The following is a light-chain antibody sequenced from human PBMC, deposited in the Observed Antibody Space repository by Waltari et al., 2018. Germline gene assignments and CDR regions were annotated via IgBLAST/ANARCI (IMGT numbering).Light chain of an antibody. J-gene: IGLJ2*01. CDR1: NIGVKR. CDR3: QVWDSNTNHVI. Sequence: SSVLTQPPSVSLAPGKTASTTCWGTNIGVKRVHWYQQRPGQAPGLVIYEDSARPSGIPERFSGSNSGNTATLTISRVEAGDGADYYCQVWDSNTNHVIFGGGTKLTVL. CDR2: EDS. V-gene: IGLV3-21*04.